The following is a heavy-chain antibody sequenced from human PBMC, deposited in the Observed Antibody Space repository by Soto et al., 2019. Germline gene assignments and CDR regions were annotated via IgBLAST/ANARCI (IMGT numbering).Heavy chain of an antibody. CDR1: GFTFSDHY. Sequence: EVQLVESGGGLVQPGGSLRLSCAASGFTFSDHYMDWVRQAPGKGLVWVGRTRNKANSYTTEYAASVKGRFTISSDDSKNALYLQMNSLKTEDTAVYYCARVTFGAFDIWGQGRMVTVSS. V-gene: IGHV3-72*01. J-gene: IGHJ3*02. D-gene: IGHD3-10*01. CDR3: ARVTFGAFDI. CDR2: TRNKANSYTT.